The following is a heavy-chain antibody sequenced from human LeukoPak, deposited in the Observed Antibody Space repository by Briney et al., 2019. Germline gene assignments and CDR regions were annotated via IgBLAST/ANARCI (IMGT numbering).Heavy chain of an antibody. V-gene: IGHV3-64*01. D-gene: IGHD2-15*01. J-gene: IGHJ5*02. CDR2: ISSDEGII. CDR3: TTDAPDYCGCDICYSGGSNGGFDP. Sequence: PGGSLRLSCVASRFTFSSYSMHWVRQAPGRGLEYVSTISSDEGIIYHGNSVKGRFAIARDNYKNMRYFQMGSLRAEDMAVYYCTTDAPDYCGCDICYSGGSNGGFDPWGQGTLVTVSS. CDR1: RFTFSSYS.